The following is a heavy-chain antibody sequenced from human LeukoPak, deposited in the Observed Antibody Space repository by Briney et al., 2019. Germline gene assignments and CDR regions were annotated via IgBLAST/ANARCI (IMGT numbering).Heavy chain of an antibody. J-gene: IGHJ6*02. CDR1: GFTVSSSS. CDR3: ARGQEQFSSPWQWGPRRKNFYYYGMDV. V-gene: IGHV3-66*01. CDR2: ISSGGNT. Sequence: GGSLRLSCAASGFTVSSSSMNWVRLGPGKGLEWVSVISSGGNTSYADSVKGRFTISRDNSRNTLSLQMHGLRADDTAVYYCARGQEQFSSPWQWGPRRKNFYYYGMDVWGQGTTVTVSS. D-gene: IGHD6-19*01.